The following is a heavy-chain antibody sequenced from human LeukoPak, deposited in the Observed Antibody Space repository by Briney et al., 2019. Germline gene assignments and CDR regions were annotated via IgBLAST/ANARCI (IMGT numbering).Heavy chain of an antibody. J-gene: IGHJ4*02. Sequence: GGSLRLSCVASGFTFNSNRMSWVRQAPGKGLEWVANIKQDGSEKYYVDSVKGRFTISRDNAKNSVSLQMNSLRAEDTAMYYCARDKYYDRYFDAWGQGILVTVSS. CDR1: GFTFNSNR. D-gene: IGHD3-22*01. V-gene: IGHV3-7*01. CDR2: IKQDGSEK. CDR3: ARDKYYDRYFDA.